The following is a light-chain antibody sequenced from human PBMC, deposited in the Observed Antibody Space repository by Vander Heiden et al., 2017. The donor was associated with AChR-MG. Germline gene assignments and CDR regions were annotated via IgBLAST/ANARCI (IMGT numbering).Light chain of an antibody. Sequence: QSALTQPASVSGSPGQSITLSCTGTRSDVGGYNYVSWYQQHPGKAPNVIIYEVSNRPSGVSNRFSGSKSGITASLTISGLQAEDEADYYCSSYTSINTVVFGGGTKLTVL. CDR2: EVS. V-gene: IGLV2-14*01. J-gene: IGLJ3*02. CDR1: RSDVGGYNY. CDR3: SSYTSINTVV.